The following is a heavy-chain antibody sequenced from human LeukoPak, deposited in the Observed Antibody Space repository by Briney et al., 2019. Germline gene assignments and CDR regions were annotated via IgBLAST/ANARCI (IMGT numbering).Heavy chain of an antibody. CDR1: GYSISSGYY. Sequence: SETLSLTCAVSGYSISSGYYWGWIRQPPGKGLEWIGSIYHSGSTYYNPSLKSRVTISVDTSKNQFSLKLSSVTAADTAVYYCARKIGTSMAGAFDIWGQGTMVTVSS. CDR2: IYHSGST. CDR3: ARKIGTSMAGAFDI. V-gene: IGHV4-38-2*01. J-gene: IGHJ3*02. D-gene: IGHD2/OR15-2a*01.